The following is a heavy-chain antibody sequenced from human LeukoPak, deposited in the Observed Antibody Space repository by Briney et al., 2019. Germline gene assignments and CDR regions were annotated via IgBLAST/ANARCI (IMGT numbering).Heavy chain of an antibody. Sequence: GASVKVSCKASGGTFSSYAISWVRQAPGQGLEWMGGIIPIFGTANYAQKFQGRVTITADESTSTAYMELSSLRSEDTAVYYCAREEMGGDSIGHYYFDYWGQGTLVTVSS. CDR1: GGTFSSYA. CDR2: IIPIFGTA. D-gene: IGHD2-21*02. J-gene: IGHJ4*02. V-gene: IGHV1-69*13. CDR3: AREEMGGDSIGHYYFDY.